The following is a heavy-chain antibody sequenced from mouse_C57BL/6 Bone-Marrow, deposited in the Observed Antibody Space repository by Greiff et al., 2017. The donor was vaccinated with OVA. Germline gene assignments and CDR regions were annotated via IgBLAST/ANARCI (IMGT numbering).Heavy chain of an antibody. D-gene: IGHD1-1*01. J-gene: IGHJ1*03. CDR1: GLSLTSYA. CDR3: ARNFWYYDSSPNWYFDV. Sequence: QVQLKESGPGLVAPSQSLSITCTVSGLSLTSYAISWVRQPPGKGLEWLGVIWTGGGTNYNSALKSRLSISKVNSKSQVFLKMNRLQTDDTARYYCARNFWYYDSSPNWYFDVWGTGTTVTVSS. V-gene: IGHV2-9-1*01. CDR2: IWTGGGT.